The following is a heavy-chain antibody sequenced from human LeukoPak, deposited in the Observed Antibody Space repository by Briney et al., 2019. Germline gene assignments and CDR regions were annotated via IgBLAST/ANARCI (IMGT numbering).Heavy chain of an antibody. Sequence: SETLSLTCTVSGGSISSYYWSWIRQPPGKGLEWIGYIYYSGSTNYNPSLKSRVTISVDTSKNQFSLKLSSVTAADTAVYYCARELWFGELSPRYFDYWGLGTLVTVSS. CDR1: GGSISSYY. D-gene: IGHD3-10*01. CDR3: ARELWFGELSPRYFDY. J-gene: IGHJ4*02. V-gene: IGHV4-59*01. CDR2: IYYSGST.